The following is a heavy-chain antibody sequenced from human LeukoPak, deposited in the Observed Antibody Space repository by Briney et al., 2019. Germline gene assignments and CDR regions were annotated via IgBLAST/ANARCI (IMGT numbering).Heavy chain of an antibody. Sequence: GESLRISCKGSGYSFTSYWIGWVRQMPGKGLERMGIIYPGDSDTRYSPSFQGQVTISADKSISTAYLQWSSLKASDTAMYYCARQSYYDSSGYSPLSAFDIWGQGTMVTVSS. V-gene: IGHV5-51*01. CDR1: GYSFTSYW. J-gene: IGHJ3*02. D-gene: IGHD3-22*01. CDR3: ARQSYYDSSGYSPLSAFDI. CDR2: IYPGDSDT.